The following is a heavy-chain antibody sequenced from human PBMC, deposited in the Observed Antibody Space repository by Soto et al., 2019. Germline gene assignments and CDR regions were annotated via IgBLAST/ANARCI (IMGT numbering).Heavy chain of an antibody. CDR2: IIPIFGTA. D-gene: IGHD6-19*01. Sequence: QAQLEQSGGEVKKPGSSVKVSCKASRVAFSKFVTWVRQAPGLGLEWVGGIIPIFGTANYAQKFQGRVTSTADESTSTSYMEVHNLRSEDTAVYYCAKVRYSSPMGYYYGMDVWGQGTTVTVSS. CDR1: RVAFSKF. J-gene: IGHJ6*02. CDR3: AKVRYSSPMGYYYGMDV. V-gene: IGHV1-69*01.